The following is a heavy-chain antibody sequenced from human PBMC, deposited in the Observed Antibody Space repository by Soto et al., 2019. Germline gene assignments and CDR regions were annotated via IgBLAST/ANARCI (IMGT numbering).Heavy chain of an antibody. CDR2: TYYRSKWYN. J-gene: IGHJ4*02. CDR1: GDDVSSNTAA. Sequence: SQTLSLTCAISGDDVSSNTAAWNWIRQSPSRGLEWLGRTYYRSKWYNDYAVSVKSRITINPDTSKNQFSLQLNSVTPEDTAVYYCARAYYYDTSGCDYWGQGTLVTVSS. D-gene: IGHD3-22*01. V-gene: IGHV6-1*01. CDR3: ARAYYYDTSGCDY.